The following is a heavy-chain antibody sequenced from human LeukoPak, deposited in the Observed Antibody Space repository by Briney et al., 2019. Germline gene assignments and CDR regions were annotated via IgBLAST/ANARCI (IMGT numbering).Heavy chain of an antibody. J-gene: IGHJ4*02. V-gene: IGHV3-23*01. Sequence: PGGSLRLSCAASGFTFSSYAMSWVRQAPGKGLEWVSALSGSGGSTYYADSVKGRFTISRDNFKNTLYLQMNSLRAEDTAVYYCAKDLRRYSYGSSYPYYFDYWGQGTLVTVSS. CDR3: AKDLRRYSYGSSYPYYFDY. D-gene: IGHD5-18*01. CDR2: LSGSGGST. CDR1: GFTFSSYA.